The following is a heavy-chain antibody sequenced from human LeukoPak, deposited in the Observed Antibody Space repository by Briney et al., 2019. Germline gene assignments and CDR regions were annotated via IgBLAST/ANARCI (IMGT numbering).Heavy chain of an antibody. Sequence: SVKVSCKASGGTFSSYAISWVRQAPGQGLEWMGGIIPIFGTANYAQKFQGRVTITADESTSTAYMELSSLRSEDTAVYYCASISLLWFGVDYWGQGTLVTVSS. CDR3: ASISLLWFGVDY. D-gene: IGHD3-10*01. CDR2: IIPIFGTA. J-gene: IGHJ4*02. CDR1: GGTFSSYA. V-gene: IGHV1-69*13.